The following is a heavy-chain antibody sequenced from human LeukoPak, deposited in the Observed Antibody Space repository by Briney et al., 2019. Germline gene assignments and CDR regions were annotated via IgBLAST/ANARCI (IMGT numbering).Heavy chain of an antibody. CDR3: ARYCSSTSCYIPDAFDI. Sequence: SQTLSLTCAVSDGSISSGGYSWSWIRQPPGKGLEWIGYIYHSGSTYYNPSLKSRVTISVDRSKNQFSLKLSSVTAADTAVYYCARYCSSTSCYIPDAFDIWGQGTMVTVSS. CDR2: IYHSGST. V-gene: IGHV4-30-2*01. D-gene: IGHD2-2*02. CDR1: DGSISSGGYS. J-gene: IGHJ3*02.